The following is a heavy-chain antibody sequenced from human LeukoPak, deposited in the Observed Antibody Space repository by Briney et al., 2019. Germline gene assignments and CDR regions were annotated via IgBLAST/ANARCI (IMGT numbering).Heavy chain of an antibody. CDR3: ARDPLGYYDSSGYPDY. V-gene: IGHV1-46*01. CDR2: INPSGGST. J-gene: IGHJ4*02. CDR1: GYTFTSYY. Sequence: ASVTVSCKASGYTFTSYYMHWVRQAPGQGLEWMGIINPSGGSTSYAQKFQGRVTMTRDMSTSTVYMELSSLRSEDTAVYYCARDPLGYYDSSGYPDYWGQGTLVTVSS. D-gene: IGHD3-22*01.